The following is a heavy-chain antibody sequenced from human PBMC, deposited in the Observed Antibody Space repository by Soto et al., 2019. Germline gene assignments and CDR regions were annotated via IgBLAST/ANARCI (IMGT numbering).Heavy chain of an antibody. CDR3: AALRYSSSWYSRLPQH. CDR1: GGSFSGYY. V-gene: IGHV4-34*01. J-gene: IGHJ1*01. CDR2: INHSGST. D-gene: IGHD6-13*01. Sequence: SETLSLTCAVYGGSFSGYYWSWIRQPPGKGLEWIGEINHSGSTNYNPSLKSRVTISVDTSKNQFSLKLSSVTAADTAVYYCAALRYSSSWYSRLPQHWGQGTLVTVSS.